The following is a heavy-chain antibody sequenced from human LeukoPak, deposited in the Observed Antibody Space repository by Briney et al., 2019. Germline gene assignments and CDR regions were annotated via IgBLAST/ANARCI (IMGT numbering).Heavy chain of an antibody. CDR1: GFTFSSYW. D-gene: IGHD1-26*01. V-gene: IGHV3-7*04. CDR3: ARDSGSYLEALYFDY. J-gene: IGHJ4*02. Sequence: GGSLRLSCAASGFTFSSYWMSWVRQAPGKGLEWVANIKQDGSEKYYVDSVKGRFTISRDNAKNSLYLQMNSLRAEDAAVYYCARDSGSYLEALYFDYWGQGTLVTVSS. CDR2: IKQDGSEK.